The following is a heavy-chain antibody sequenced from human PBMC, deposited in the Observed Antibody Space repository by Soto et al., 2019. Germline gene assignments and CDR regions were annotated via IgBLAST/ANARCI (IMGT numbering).Heavy chain of an antibody. CDR3: ARDDYSGGYLDY. Sequence: QAHLAQSGAEVKKPGSSVKVSCKASGGTLNSYAISWVRQAPGQGLEWMGGIIPIFGTANYAQKFQGRVTITADKFTITAYMELSSLRSDDTAVYYCARDDYSGGYLDYWGQGTLVTVSS. J-gene: IGHJ4*02. V-gene: IGHV1-69*06. CDR2: IIPIFGTA. CDR1: GGTLNSYA. D-gene: IGHD1-26*01.